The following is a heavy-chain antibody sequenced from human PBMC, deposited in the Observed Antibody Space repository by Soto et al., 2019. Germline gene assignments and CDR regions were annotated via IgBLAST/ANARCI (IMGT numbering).Heavy chain of an antibody. Sequence: GSLRLSCAASGFTFSSYVMSWVRQAPGKGLEWVSSISGSGGNTYYADSVKGRFTISRDNSKNTLYLQMNGLRDDDTAVYYCAKVVTDSSGYRWFDPWGQGTLVTVSS. CDR2: ISGSGGNT. CDR1: GFTFSSYV. CDR3: AKVVTDSSGYRWFDP. J-gene: IGHJ5*02. D-gene: IGHD3-22*01. V-gene: IGHV3-23*01.